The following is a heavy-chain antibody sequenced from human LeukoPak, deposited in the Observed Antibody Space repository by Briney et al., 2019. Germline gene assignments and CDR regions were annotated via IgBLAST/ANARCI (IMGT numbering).Heavy chain of an antibody. Sequence: SETLSLTCTVSGGSVNSGGHYWSWLRQPAGQGLEWVGRIHTSGNTYYNPSLKSRVTISLDTSKNHFSLRLTSVTAADTAVYYCASSIRDIIILAYWGQGTLVTVSS. CDR2: IHTSGNT. J-gene: IGHJ4*02. V-gene: IGHV4-61*02. CDR1: GGSVNSGGHY. CDR3: ASSIRDIIILAY. D-gene: IGHD3-9*01.